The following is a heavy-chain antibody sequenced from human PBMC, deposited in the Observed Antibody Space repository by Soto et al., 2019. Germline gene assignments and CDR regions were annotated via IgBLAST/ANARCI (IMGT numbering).Heavy chain of an antibody. CDR1: GSTFTIHG. Sequence: GASVKVSCTSSGSTFTIHGITLLIQAPGQVLELVGWISAYSGDTNYAQKFQGRVTMTTDTFTSTAYMDNLRPEDTAVYYCARDNLAFQGAFDLWGQGTLVTVSS. J-gene: IGHJ4*02. CDR3: ARDNLAFQGAFDL. CDR2: ISAYSGDT. D-gene: IGHD3-16*01. V-gene: IGHV1-18*01.